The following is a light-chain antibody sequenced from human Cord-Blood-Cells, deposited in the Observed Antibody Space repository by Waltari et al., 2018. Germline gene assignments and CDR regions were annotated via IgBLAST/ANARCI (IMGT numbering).Light chain of an antibody. CDR2: DAS. V-gene: IGKV3-11*01. J-gene: IGKJ1*01. Sequence: ELDLTQSPATLSLFPGERATLSCRARQSVSSDLAWYQQKPGQAPRLLIYDASHRATGIPARFSGSGSGTDFTLTISRLEPEDFAVYYCQQRSNWPPEWTFGQGTKVEIK. CDR1: QSVSSD. CDR3: QQRSNWPPEWT.